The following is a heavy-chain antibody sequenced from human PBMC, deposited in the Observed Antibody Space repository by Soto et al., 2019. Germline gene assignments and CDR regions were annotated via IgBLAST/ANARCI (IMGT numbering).Heavy chain of an antibody. CDR3: ASHDPGARFDP. CDR1: RYIFTAYF. V-gene: IGHV1-2*02. CDR2: INPNNGAT. Sequence: QVQLVQSGAEVKKPGASVKVSCKAPRYIFTAYFMHWVRQAPGQGLECMGWINPNNGATHYGLSFQGRGTLTSETSISTAYMELSSLRADDTAVYYCASHDPGARFDPWGQGTLVIVSS. J-gene: IGHJ5*02. D-gene: IGHD1-1*01.